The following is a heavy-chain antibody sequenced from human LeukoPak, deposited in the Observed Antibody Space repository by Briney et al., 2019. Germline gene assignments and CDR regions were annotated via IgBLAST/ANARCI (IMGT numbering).Heavy chain of an antibody. J-gene: IGHJ4*02. CDR1: GYSFTGYY. D-gene: IGHD5-12*01. CDR2: INPYSGVT. CDR3: ARTNGGYEYN. Sequence: GASVKVSCKASGYSFTGYYIHWVRQAPGQGLAWMGWINPYSGVTTYAQKFQGRLTLTRDTSISTAYKEVSRLKSDDTAVYYCARTNGGYEYNWGQGTRVIVSS. V-gene: IGHV1-2*02.